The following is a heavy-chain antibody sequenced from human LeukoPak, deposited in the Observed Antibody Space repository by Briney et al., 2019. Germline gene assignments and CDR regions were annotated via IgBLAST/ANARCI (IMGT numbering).Heavy chain of an antibody. Sequence: PGGSLRLSCAASGFTVNSNYMSWVRQAPGEGLEWVSIIYSGGSTFYADSVQGRFTISRDNSKNTLYLQMNSLRAEDTAVYYCARDLDKFGGVMGYWGQGTLVAVSS. CDR2: IYSGGST. CDR1: GFTVNSNY. CDR3: ARDLDKFGGVMGY. J-gene: IGHJ4*02. V-gene: IGHV3-66*01. D-gene: IGHD3-16*01.